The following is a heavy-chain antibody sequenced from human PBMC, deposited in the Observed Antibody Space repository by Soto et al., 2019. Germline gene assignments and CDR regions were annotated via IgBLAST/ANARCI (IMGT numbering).Heavy chain of an antibody. CDR3: ARDWGGSGSYYNSLLDY. V-gene: IGHV1-69*06. D-gene: IGHD3-10*01. J-gene: IGHJ4*02. CDR2: IIPIFGTA. CDR1: GGTFSSYA. Sequence: QVQLVQSGAEVKKPGSSVKVSCKASGGTFSSYAISWVRQAPGQGLEWMGGIIPIFGTANYAQKFQGRVTITADKSTSTAYMELSCLRSEDTAVYYCARDWGGSGSYYNSLLDYWGQGTLVTVSS.